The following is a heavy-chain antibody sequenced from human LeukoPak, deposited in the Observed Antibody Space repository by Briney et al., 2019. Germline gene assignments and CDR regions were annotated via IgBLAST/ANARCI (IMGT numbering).Heavy chain of an antibody. CDR1: GFLFSSYC. J-gene: IGHJ4*02. V-gene: IGHV3-74*01. CDR2: INTDGTTT. Sequence: GVSVTLFCGVWGFLFSSYCELWVRQARGGGLVGVSCINTDGTTTTYADSVKGRFTISRNNAEKSVYLQMNSLGVEDTAVYYCARTAYPSYYGYDYWGGGALVTVSS. CDR3: ARTAYPSYYGYDY. D-gene: IGHD3-10*01.